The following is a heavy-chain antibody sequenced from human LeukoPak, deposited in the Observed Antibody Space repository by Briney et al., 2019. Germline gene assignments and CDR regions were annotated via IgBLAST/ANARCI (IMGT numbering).Heavy chain of an antibody. CDR3: ARGFRYFDWLDY. V-gene: IGHV3-74*01. Sequence: PRGSLRLSCAVSGLTFSDYWMHWVRQAPGKGLVWVSRISNDGTSTSYADSVKGRFTISRDNAKNSLYLQMNSLRAEDTAVYYCARGFRYFDWLDYWGQGTLVTASS. D-gene: IGHD3-9*01. J-gene: IGHJ4*02. CDR2: ISNDGTST. CDR1: GLTFSDYW.